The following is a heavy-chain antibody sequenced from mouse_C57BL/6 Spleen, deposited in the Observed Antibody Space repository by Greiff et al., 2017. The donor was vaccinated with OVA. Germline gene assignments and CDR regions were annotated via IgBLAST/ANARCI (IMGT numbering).Heavy chain of an antibody. V-gene: IGHV5-4*01. D-gene: IGHD2-5*01. CDR3: ARDSNYVDYYAMDY. CDR1: GFTFSSYA. CDR2: ISDGGSYT. Sequence: EVKLMESGGGLVKPGGSLKLSCAASGFTFSSYAMSWVRQTPEKRLEWVATISDGGSYTYYPDNVKGRLTISRDNAKNNLYLQMSHLKSEDTAMYYCARDSNYVDYYAMDYWGQGTSVTVSS. J-gene: IGHJ4*01.